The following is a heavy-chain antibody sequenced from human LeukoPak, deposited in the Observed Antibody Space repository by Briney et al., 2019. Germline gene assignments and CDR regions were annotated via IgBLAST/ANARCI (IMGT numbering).Heavy chain of an antibody. J-gene: IGHJ4*02. Sequence: ASVKVSCKASGYTFTSYGINWVRQAPGQGLEWRGWISGYTGHTNYVQKIQGRVTMTTDTSTNTAYMELRSLRSDDTAVYYCARGPGIAVAGVFDYWGQGSLVTVSS. D-gene: IGHD6-19*01. V-gene: IGHV1-18*04. CDR1: GYTFTSYG. CDR2: ISGYTGHT. CDR3: ARGPGIAVAGVFDY.